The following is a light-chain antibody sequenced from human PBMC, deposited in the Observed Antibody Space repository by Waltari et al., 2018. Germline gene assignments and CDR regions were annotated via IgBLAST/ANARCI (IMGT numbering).Light chain of an antibody. V-gene: IGKV1D-16*01. CDR1: QVITRW. CDR3: PQYTSYPLT. J-gene: IGKJ4*01. Sequence: DIEMTQSPSSLSASVGDRVTITCRASQVITRWLAWYQQKPGKAPKSLISTKSTLQTGVPSRFSGSGAWTEFTLTISSLQPEDFATYYCPQYTSYPLTFGGGTKVEIK. CDR2: TKS.